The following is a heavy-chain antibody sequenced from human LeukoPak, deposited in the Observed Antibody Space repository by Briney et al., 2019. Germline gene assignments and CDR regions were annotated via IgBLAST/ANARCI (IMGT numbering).Heavy chain of an antibody. D-gene: IGHD2-2*01. CDR3: ARDPYPDRYCSSTSCLMWFDP. CDR1: GGTFSSYA. CDR2: IIPIFGTA. V-gene: IGHV1-69*05. J-gene: IGHJ5*02. Sequence: SVKLSFKASGGTFSSYAISWGRHGPGQGLGLMGRIIPIFGTANYSQKSQGRVTITTDESTSTAYMELSSLRSEDTAVYYCARDPYPDRYCSSTSCLMWFDPWGQGTLVTVSS.